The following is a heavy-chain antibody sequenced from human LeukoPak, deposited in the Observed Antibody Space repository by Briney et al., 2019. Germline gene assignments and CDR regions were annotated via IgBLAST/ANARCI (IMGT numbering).Heavy chain of an antibody. CDR2: IYYSGST. J-gene: IGHJ5*02. CDR1: GGSISPYY. V-gene: IGHV4-59*01. CDR3: ARYSSGWVRGHWFDP. D-gene: IGHD6-19*01. Sequence: SETLSPTCTVSGGSISPYYWSWIRQPPGKGLEWIGYIYYSGSTNYNPSLKSRVTISVDTSKNQFSLKLSSVTAADTAVYYCARYSSGWVRGHWFDPWGQGTLVTVSS.